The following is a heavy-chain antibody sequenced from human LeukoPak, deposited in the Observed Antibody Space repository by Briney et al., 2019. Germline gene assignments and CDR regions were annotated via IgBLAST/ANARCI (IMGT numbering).Heavy chain of an antibody. J-gene: IGHJ2*01. CDR2: IYSAGST. CDR3: AKVYSGPRGDFDL. D-gene: IGHD2-21*01. V-gene: IGHV3-53*01. CDR1: GVTVSSNY. Sequence: GGSLRLSCAASGVTVSSNYMMWVRQAPGRGLEWVSVIYSAGSTYYADSVEGRFTISRDNSKNTLFLQMNSLRAEDTAVYYCAKVYSGPRGDFDLWGRGTLVTVSS.